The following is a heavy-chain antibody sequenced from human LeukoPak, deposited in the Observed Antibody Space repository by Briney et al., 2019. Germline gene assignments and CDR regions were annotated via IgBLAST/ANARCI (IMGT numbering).Heavy chain of an antibody. V-gene: IGHV3-7*01. J-gene: IGHJ6*02. CDR3: ARGNAMGV. CDR1: GFTFSSYW. Sequence: NPGGSLRLSCAASGFTFSSYWMTWVRQAPGKGLEWVANINQDGSERYYVDSVKGRFTISRDNAKNSLSLQMNSLRAEDTALYYCARGNAMGVWAKGPRSPPP. CDR2: INQDGSER.